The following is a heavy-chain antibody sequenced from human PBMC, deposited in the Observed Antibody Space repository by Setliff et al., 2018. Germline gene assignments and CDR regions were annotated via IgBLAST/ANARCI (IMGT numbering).Heavy chain of an antibody. CDR2: ISGGGSTT. D-gene: IGHD2-15*01. Sequence: GGSLRLSCAASGFTFSCFAVSWVRQAPGKGLEWVSTISGGGSTTYYADSVKGRFTISRYNSQNTLYLQMNSLRVEDTAVYYCAKGPQYCSGTNCYRPDYWGQGTLVTVSS. J-gene: IGHJ4*02. CDR1: GFTFSCFA. V-gene: IGHV3-23*01. CDR3: AKGPQYCSGTNCYRPDY.